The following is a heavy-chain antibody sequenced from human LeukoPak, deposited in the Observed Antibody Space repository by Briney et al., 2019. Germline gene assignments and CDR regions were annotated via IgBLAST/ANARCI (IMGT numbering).Heavy chain of an antibody. D-gene: IGHD3-3*01. CDR1: DYTFTSYG. CDR2: ISAYNGNT. CDR3: ARDPPGRAFADFWSGYYPFSY. V-gene: IGHV1-18*01. Sequence: ASVKVSGKCSDYTFTSYGISWGRQAPGQRLEWMGWISAYNGNTNYAQKLQGRVTMTTDTSTSTAYMELRSLRSDDTAVYYCARDPPGRAFADFWSGYYPFSYWGQGTLVTVSS. J-gene: IGHJ4*02.